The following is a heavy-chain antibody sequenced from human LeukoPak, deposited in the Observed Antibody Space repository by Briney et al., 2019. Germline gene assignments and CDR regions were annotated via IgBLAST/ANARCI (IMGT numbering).Heavy chain of an antibody. CDR2: IYDSGST. D-gene: IGHD5-24*01. V-gene: IGHV4-59*08. CDR1: GGSINSYY. CDR3: ARGRVEMATIDFDY. Sequence: SETLSLTCTVSGGSINSYYWSWIRQPPGKGLEWIGYIYDSGSTNYNPSLKSRVTISVDTSKNQLSLKLSSVTAADTAMYYCARGRVEMATIDFDYWGQGTLVTVSS. J-gene: IGHJ4*02.